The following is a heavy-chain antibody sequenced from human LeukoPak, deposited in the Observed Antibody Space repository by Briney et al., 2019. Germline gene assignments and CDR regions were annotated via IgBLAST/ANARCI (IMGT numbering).Heavy chain of an antibody. D-gene: IGHD3-10*01. Sequence: GGSPRLSCAASGFTFTSYAMSWVRQAPGKGLEWVSAISGSGGSTYYADSVKGRFTISRDNAKNSLYLQMNSLRAEDTAVYYCARFFGYGSFDYWGQGTLVTVSS. CDR3: ARFFGYGSFDY. J-gene: IGHJ4*02. CDR2: ISGSGGST. CDR1: GFTFTSYA. V-gene: IGHV3-23*01.